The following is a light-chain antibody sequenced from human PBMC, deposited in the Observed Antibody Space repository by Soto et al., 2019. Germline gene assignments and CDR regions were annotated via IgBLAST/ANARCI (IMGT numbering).Light chain of an antibody. CDR1: QSVSSN. CDR3: QQYYSTPRT. V-gene: IGKV3-15*01. J-gene: IGKJ1*01. CDR2: GAS. Sequence: EIVMTQSPATLSVSPGERATLSCRASQSVSSNLAWHQQKPGQAPRLLIYGASTRATGTPARFSGSGSGTDFTLTISSLQAEDVAVYYCQQYYSTPRTFGQGTKVEIK.